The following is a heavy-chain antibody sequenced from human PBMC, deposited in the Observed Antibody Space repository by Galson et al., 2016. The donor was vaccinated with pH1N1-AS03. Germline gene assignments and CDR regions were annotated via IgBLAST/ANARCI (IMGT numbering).Heavy chain of an antibody. D-gene: IGHD6-19*01. CDR3: ATGLSVAGTPYEYYGVDV. CDR1: GYTLTELS. J-gene: IGHJ6*02. V-gene: IGHV1-24*01. Sequence: SVKVSCKVSGYTLTELSMHWVRQGPGKGLEWTGGFDPEDGEAIYAQKFQGRVTLTVDTSTDTAYMEVSRLKSEDTAVYYCATGLSVAGTPYEYYGVDVWGQGTTVIVSS. CDR2: FDPEDGEA.